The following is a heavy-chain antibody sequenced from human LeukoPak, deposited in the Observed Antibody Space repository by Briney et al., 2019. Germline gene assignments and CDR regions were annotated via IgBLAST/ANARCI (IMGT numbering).Heavy chain of an antibody. CDR2: INPNSGGT. D-gene: IGHD3-10*01. V-gene: IGHV1-2*02. J-gene: IGHJ4*02. CDR3: ACGPRTNYGSLGDYYFDY. CDR1: GYTFTGYY. Sequence: GASVKVSCKASGYTFTGYYLHWVRQAPGQGLEWVGWINPNSGGTNYAQKFQGRVTMTRDTSISTAYMELSSLRSDDTAVYYCACGPRTNYGSLGDYYFDYWGQGTLVTVSS.